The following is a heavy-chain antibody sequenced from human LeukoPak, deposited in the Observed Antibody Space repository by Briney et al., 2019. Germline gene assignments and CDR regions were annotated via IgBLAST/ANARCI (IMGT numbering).Heavy chain of an antibody. J-gene: IGHJ4*02. CDR2: IYSGGST. CDR1: GFTVSSNY. D-gene: IGHD1-26*01. Sequence: PGGSLRLSCAASGFTVSSNYMSWVRQAPGKGLEWVSVIYSGGSTYYADSVKGRFTISRDNSKNTLYLQMNSMRAEDTAVYYCARVGGGSYFDYWGQGTLVTVSS. V-gene: IGHV3-53*01. CDR3: ARVGGGSYFDY.